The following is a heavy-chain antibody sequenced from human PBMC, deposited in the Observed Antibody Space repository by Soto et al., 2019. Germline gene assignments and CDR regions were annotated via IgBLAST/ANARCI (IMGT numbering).Heavy chain of an antibody. Sequence: GGSLRLSCAPFGVTFSRYGMHWVRQAPGKGLQWVTVIWYDGSNKYYADSVKGRFTISRDNSENTLCLQMTSLGAEDTAVYYCAREGALKPFSSWGQGALVTVSS. J-gene: IGHJ5*02. CDR1: GVTFSRYG. CDR2: IWYDGSNK. V-gene: IGHV3-33*01. CDR3: AREGALKPFSS.